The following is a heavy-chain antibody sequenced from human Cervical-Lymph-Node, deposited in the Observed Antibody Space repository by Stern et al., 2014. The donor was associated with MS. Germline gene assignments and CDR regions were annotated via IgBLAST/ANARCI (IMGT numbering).Heavy chain of an antibody. V-gene: IGHV4-61*02. CDR3: ARGRPGSAWFGP. D-gene: IGHD6-25*01. Sequence: QVQLQESGPGLVKPSQTLSLSCTVSAGSISSGSFYWSWIRQPAGKGLEXIGRIDTSGSTNYNPSLRSRVTMSLATPKNQFPLKLISVTAADTAVYYCARGRPGSAWFGPWGQGTLVTVSS. J-gene: IGHJ5*02. CDR1: AGSISSGSFY. CDR2: IDTSGST.